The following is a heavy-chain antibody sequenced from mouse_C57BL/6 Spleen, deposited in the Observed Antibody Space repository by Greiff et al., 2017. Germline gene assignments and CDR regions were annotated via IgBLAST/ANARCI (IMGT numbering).Heavy chain of an antibody. CDR3: ARAVVEEDWFDY. CDR2: IDPKSGGT. Sequence: QVQLQQPGAELVKPGASVKLSCKASGYTFTSYWMHWVKQRPGRGLEWIGRIDPKSGGTKYNEKFKSKATLTVDKPSSTAYMQLSSLTYEDSAVYYCARAVVEEDWFDYWGQGTTLTVSS. CDR1: GYTFTSYW. J-gene: IGHJ2*01. D-gene: IGHD1-1*01. V-gene: IGHV1-72*01.